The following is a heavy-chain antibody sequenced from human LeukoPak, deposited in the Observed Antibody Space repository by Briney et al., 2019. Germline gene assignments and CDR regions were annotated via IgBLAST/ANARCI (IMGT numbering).Heavy chain of an antibody. D-gene: IGHD4/OR15-4a*01. Sequence: GGSLRLSCAASGSTLSDYYVSWIRQAPGKGLEWVAFISNSGFTTYYLDSVKGRFTVSRDNAKDSVSLQMNSLRAEDTARYYCAREDSGGNSFDSWGQGAQVTVS. CDR3: AREDSGGNSFDS. V-gene: IGHV3-11*01. J-gene: IGHJ4*02. CDR2: ISNSGFTT. CDR1: GSTLSDYY.